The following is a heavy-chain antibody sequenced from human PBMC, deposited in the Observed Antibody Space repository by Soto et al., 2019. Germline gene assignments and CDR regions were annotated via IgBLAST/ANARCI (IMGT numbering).Heavy chain of an antibody. CDR1: GGSISSGGYY. V-gene: IGHV4-31*03. CDR3: ARGGRFGEYNRPFDP. CDR2: IYYSGST. Sequence: QVQLQESGPGLVKPSQTLSLTCTVSGGSISSGGYYWSWIRQHPGKGLEWIGYIYYSGSTYYNPSLKGRVTISVDTSKNQFSLKLSSVTAADTAVYYCARGGRFGEYNRPFDPWGQGTLVTVSS. J-gene: IGHJ5*02. D-gene: IGHD3-10*01.